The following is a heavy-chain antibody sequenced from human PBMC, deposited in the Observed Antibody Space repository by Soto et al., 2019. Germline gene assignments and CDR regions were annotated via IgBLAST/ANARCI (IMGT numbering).Heavy chain of an antibody. CDR1: GGSFSGYY. CDR2: INHSGST. J-gene: IGHJ4*02. Sequence: PSETLSLTCAVYGGSFSGYYWSWIRQPPGKGLEWIGEINHSGSTNYNPSLKSRVTISIHTSKSQFSLQLTSVTAADTAVYYCARGAADTAMVDSWGQGTLVTVSS. D-gene: IGHD5-18*01. V-gene: IGHV4-34*01. CDR3: ARGAADTAMVDS.